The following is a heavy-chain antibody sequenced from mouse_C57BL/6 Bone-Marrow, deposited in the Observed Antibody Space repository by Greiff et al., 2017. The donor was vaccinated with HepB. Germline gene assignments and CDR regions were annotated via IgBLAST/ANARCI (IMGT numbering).Heavy chain of an antibody. Sequence: EVMLVESGGGLVKPGGSLKLSCAASGFTFSSYAMSWVRQTPEKRLEWVATISDGGSYTYYPDNVKGRFTISRDNAKNNLYLQMSHLKSEDTAMYYCARVGSGTSYWYFDVWGTGTTVTVSS. D-gene: IGHD3-3*01. CDR1: GFTFSSYA. J-gene: IGHJ1*03. CDR3: ARVGSGTSYWYFDV. CDR2: ISDGGSYT. V-gene: IGHV5-4*03.